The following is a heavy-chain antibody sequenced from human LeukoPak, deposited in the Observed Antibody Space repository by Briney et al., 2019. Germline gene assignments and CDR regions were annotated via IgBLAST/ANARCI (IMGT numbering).Heavy chain of an antibody. D-gene: IGHD6-6*01. CDR2: INQDGSEK. CDR1: GFTFSSSW. Sequence: GGSLRLSCAASGFTFSSSWMSWVRQAPGKGLDWVANINQDGSEKYYVDSVRGRFTISRDNAKNSLYLQMNSLRAEDTAVYYCAKEPAGSSNSDWFDPWGQGTLVTVSS. V-gene: IGHV3-7*03. J-gene: IGHJ5*02. CDR3: AKEPAGSSNSDWFDP.